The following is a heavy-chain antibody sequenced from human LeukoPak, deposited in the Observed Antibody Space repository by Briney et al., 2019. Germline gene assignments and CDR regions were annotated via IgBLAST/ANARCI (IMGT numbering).Heavy chain of an antibody. V-gene: IGHV5-51*01. Sequence: GESLKISCKGSGYSFTSYWIGWVRQMPGKGLEWMGIIYPGDSDTRYSPSFQDQVTISADKSISTAYLQWSSLKASDTAMYYCARYHTAMATGNWFGPWGQGTLVTVSS. CDR3: ARYHTAMATGNWFGP. CDR1: GYSFTSYW. D-gene: IGHD5-18*01. J-gene: IGHJ5*02. CDR2: IYPGDSDT.